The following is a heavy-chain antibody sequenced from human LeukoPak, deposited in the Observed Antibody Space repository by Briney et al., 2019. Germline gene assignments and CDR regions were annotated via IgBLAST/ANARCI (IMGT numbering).Heavy chain of an antibody. V-gene: IGHV3-30*03. Sequence: PGGSLRLSCAASGFTFSGYGMHWFRQAPGKGLDWVAVISFDGSDKYYADSVKGRFTISRDNSKSTLYLQMNSLRTEDTAVYHCARTYYDFWSGQDWGQGTLVTVSS. J-gene: IGHJ4*02. CDR1: GFTFSGYG. CDR2: ISFDGSDK. CDR3: ARTYYDFWSGQD. D-gene: IGHD3-3*01.